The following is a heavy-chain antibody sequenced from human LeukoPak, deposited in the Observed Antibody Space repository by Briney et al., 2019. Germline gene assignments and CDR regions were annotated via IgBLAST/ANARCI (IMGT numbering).Heavy chain of an antibody. J-gene: IGHJ3*02. D-gene: IGHD2-21*01. V-gene: IGHV4-4*07. CDR1: GGSISSYY. Sequence: PSETLSLTCTVSGGSISSYYWSWIRQPAGKGLEWIGRMYTRGTTDYNPSLKSRVTMSVDTSKNQFSLKLSSVTAADTAVYYCARDGLGPYCGGDCFSHDAFDIWGQGTMVTVSS. CDR2: MYTRGTT. CDR3: ARDGLGPYCGGDCFSHDAFDI.